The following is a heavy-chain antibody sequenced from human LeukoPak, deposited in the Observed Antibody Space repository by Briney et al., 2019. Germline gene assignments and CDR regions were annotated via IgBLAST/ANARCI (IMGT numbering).Heavy chain of an antibody. CDR3: AKDRLWFGELSRDDDDY. D-gene: IGHD3-10*01. V-gene: IGHV3-23*01. CDR1: GFTFSSYA. Sequence: QPGGSLRLSCAASGFTFSSYAMSWVRQAPGKGLEWVSAISGSGGSTYYADSVKGRFTNSRDNSKNTLYLQMNSLRAEDTAVYYCAKDRLWFGELSRDDDDYWGQGTLVTVSS. J-gene: IGHJ4*02. CDR2: ISGSGGST.